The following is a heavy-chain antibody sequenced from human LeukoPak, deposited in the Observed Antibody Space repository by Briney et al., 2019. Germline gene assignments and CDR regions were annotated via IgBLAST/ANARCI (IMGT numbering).Heavy chain of an antibody. J-gene: IGHJ3*02. Sequence: ASVKVSCKASGYTFTGYYMHWVRQAPGQGLEWMGWINPNSGGTNYAQKFQGRVTMTRDTSISTAYMELSRLRSDDTAVYYCARIQEDYDSSGWNAFDIWGQGTMVTVSS. V-gene: IGHV1-2*02. CDR1: GYTFTGYY. CDR2: INPNSGGT. CDR3: ARIQEDYDSSGWNAFDI. D-gene: IGHD3-22*01.